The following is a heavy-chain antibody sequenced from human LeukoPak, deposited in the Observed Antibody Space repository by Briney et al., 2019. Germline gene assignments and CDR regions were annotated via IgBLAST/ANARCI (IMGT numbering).Heavy chain of an antibody. Sequence: SETLSLTCAVYGGSIRGYYWSWIRQPPGKGLEWIGEINHSGSPNYDPSLESRVTISEDTSKNHFSLMLRSVTAADTAVYYCARGPGASVDFWGQGTLVTVSS. CDR3: ARGPGASVDF. V-gene: IGHV4-34*01. CDR2: INHSGSP. D-gene: IGHD2-2*01. CDR1: GGSIRGYY. J-gene: IGHJ4*02.